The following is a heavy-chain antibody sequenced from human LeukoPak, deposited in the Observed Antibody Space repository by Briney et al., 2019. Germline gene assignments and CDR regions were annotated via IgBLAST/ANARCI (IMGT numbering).Heavy chain of an antibody. V-gene: IGHV4-59*01. Sequence: SETLSLTCTVSGGSISSYYWSWIRQPPGKGLEWIGYIYYSGSTNYNPSLKSRVTISVDTSKNQFSPKLSSVTAADTAVYYCARDGYSYGGDAFDIWGQGTMVTVSS. CDR1: GGSISSYY. J-gene: IGHJ3*02. D-gene: IGHD5-18*01. CDR2: IYYSGST. CDR3: ARDGYSYGGDAFDI.